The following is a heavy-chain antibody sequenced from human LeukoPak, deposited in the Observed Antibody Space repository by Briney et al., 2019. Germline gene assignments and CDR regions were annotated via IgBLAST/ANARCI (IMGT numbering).Heavy chain of an antibody. CDR3: VKDASHSGYGYGPFDY. D-gene: IGHD5-18*01. J-gene: IGHJ4*02. V-gene: IGHV3-64D*06. CDR1: GFTFSNYA. Sequence: GGSLRLSCSASGFTFSNYAMHWVRQAPGKGLEYVSIMSSRGDSTYYPDSVKGRFTISRTNSKNTLYLQMSSLTSEDTAVYYCVKDASHSGYGYGPFDYWGQGTLVTVSS. CDR2: MSSRGDST.